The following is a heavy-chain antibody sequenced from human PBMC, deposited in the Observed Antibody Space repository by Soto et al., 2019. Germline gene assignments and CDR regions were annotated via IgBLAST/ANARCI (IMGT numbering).Heavy chain of an antibody. D-gene: IGHD3-22*01. CDR3: AKATYYDSHLLFDY. V-gene: IGHV3-23*01. CDR2: ISGSGGST. Sequence: GGSLRLSCAASGFTFNSYAMSWVRQAPGKGLEWVSAISGSGGSTYYADSVKGRFTISRDNSKNTLYLQMNSLRAEDTAVYYCAKATYYDSHLLFDYWGQGALVTVSS. J-gene: IGHJ4*02. CDR1: GFTFNSYA.